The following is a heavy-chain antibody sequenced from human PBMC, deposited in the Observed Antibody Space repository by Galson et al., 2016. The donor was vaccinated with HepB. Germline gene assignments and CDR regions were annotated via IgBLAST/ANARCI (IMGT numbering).Heavy chain of an antibody. J-gene: IGHJ4*02. CDR2: ISYDGKRE. CDR3: AKGRGDFDS. CDR1: GFTFSTYG. V-gene: IGHV3-30*18. Sequence: SLRLSCAASGFTFSTYGMHWVRQAPGKGLEWVALISYDGKRESYADSVRGRVTTTRDNSKNTLYLQMHSLGGEDTAVYYCAKGRGDFDSWGQGTLVTVSS.